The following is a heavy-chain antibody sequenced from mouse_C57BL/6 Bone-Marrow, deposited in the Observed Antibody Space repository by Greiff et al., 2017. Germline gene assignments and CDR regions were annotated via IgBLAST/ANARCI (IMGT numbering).Heavy chain of an antibody. J-gene: IGHJ1*03. CDR3: ARKDGPWYFDV. Sequence: EVQLQQSGAELVKPGASVKLSCTASGFNIKDYYMHWVKQRTEQGLEWIGRIDPEDGETKYAPKFQGKATITADTSSNTADLQLSSLTSEDTAVYYCARKDGPWYFDVWGTGTTVTVSS. CDR2: IDPEDGET. CDR1: GFNIKDYY. V-gene: IGHV14-2*01. D-gene: IGHD2-3*01.